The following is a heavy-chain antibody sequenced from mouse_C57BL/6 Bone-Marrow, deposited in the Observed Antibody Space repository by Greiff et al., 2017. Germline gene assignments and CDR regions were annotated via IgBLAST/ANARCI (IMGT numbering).Heavy chain of an antibody. V-gene: IGHV14-4*01. D-gene: IGHD1-1*01. CDR1: GFNIKDDY. CDR2: IDPENGDT. J-gene: IGHJ2*01. Sequence: EVQLQQSGAELVRPGASVKLSCTASGFNIKDDYMHWVKQRPEQGLEWIGWIDPENGDTEYASKFQGKANITADTSSNTAYLQLSSLTSEDTAVYYCTTLDTTGVATGYWGQGTTLTVSS. CDR3: TTLDTTGVATGY.